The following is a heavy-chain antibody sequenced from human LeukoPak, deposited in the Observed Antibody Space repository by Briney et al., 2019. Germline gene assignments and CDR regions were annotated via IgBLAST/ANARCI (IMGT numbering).Heavy chain of an antibody. Sequence: SETLSLTCTVSGAYISVNNYYWAWIRQSPGKGLEWIGSINYSGTTYYNPSLNSRVTISVDTSKNQFSLKLSSVTAADTAVYYCARYGSGKDYWGQGTLVTVSS. CDR2: INYSGTT. CDR1: GAYISVNNYY. D-gene: IGHD3-10*01. V-gene: IGHV4-39*07. J-gene: IGHJ4*02. CDR3: ARYGSGKDY.